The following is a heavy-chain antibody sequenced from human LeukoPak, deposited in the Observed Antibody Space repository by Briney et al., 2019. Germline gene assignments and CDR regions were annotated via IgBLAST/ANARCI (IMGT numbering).Heavy chain of an antibody. V-gene: IGHV3-30*02. J-gene: IGHJ4*02. CDR3: AKAPVTTSSGAYCYPFDY. CDR1: GFTFSTYC. D-gene: IGHD2-21*01. Sequence: PGGSLSLSCAASGFTFSTYCMHWVRQAPGKGLEWVAFIRYDGSNKYYEDSVQGRFTISRDNFNNTLYLQMKSLRAGDAAVYYLAKAPVTTSSGAYCYPFDYWRQGTLVTVSS. CDR2: IRYDGSNK.